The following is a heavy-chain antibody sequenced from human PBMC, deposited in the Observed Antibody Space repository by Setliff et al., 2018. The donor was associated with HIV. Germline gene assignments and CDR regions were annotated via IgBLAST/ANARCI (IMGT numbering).Heavy chain of an antibody. CDR3: AREGPGPQFYDSSGYPYYFDY. J-gene: IGHJ4*02. CDR1: GDSITNSMHY. V-gene: IGHV4-39*07. D-gene: IGHD3-22*01. CDR2: IHYNDGKT. Sequence: PSETLSLTCTVSGDSITNSMHYWSWIRQPPGKGLEFIGSIHYNDGKTYYNAALRSRVTISADTSKNQFSLKLRSVTAADTAVYYCAREGPGPQFYDSSGYPYYFDYWGQGTLVTVSS.